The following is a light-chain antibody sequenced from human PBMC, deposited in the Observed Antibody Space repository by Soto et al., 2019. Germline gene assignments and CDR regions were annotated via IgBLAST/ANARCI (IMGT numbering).Light chain of an antibody. V-gene: IGLV2-14*03. CDR2: DVS. CDR3: SSYTTSNTRQIV. J-gene: IGLJ1*01. Sequence: QSVLTQPASVSGSPGQSITISCTGISSDVCGYNYVSWYQHHPGKAPKLIIYDVSNRPSGVSNRFSGSKSGNTASLTISGLQPEDEADYYCSSYTTSNTRQIVFGTGTKVTVL. CDR1: SSDVCGYNY.